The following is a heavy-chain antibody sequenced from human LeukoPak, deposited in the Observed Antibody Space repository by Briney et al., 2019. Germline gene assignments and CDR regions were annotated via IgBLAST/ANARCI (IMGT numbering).Heavy chain of an antibody. CDR2: INHSGST. V-gene: IGHV4-34*01. Sequence: SETLSLACAVYGGSFSGYYWSWIRQPPGKGLEWIGEINHSGSTNYNPSLKSRVTISVDTSKNQFSLKLSSVTAADTAVYYCARGGSSIAAPYYFDYWGQGTLVTVSS. CDR3: ARGGSSIAAPYYFDY. CDR1: GGSFSGYY. D-gene: IGHD6-6*01. J-gene: IGHJ4*02.